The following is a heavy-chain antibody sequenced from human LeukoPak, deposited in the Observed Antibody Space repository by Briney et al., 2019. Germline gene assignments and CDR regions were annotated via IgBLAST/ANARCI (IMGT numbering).Heavy chain of an antibody. Sequence: WASVKVSCKASGGTFSSYAISWVRQARGQGLECMGGIIPIFGTANYAQKFQGRVTITTDESTSTAYMELSSLRSEDTAVYYCARDLVGATRGGFDYWGQGTLVTVSS. V-gene: IGHV1-69*05. CDR2: IIPIFGTA. CDR1: GGTFSSYA. CDR3: ARDLVGATRGGFDY. D-gene: IGHD1-26*01. J-gene: IGHJ4*02.